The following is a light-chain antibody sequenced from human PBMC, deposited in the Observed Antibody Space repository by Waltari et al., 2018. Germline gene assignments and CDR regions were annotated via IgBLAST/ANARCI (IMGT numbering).Light chain of an antibody. CDR1: SSNIGAGYD. V-gene: IGLV1-40*01. Sequence: QSVLTQPPSVSGAPGQRVTISCTGSSSNIGAGYDVHWYQQLPGTAPKLLIYGNSNRPSGVPYRFSGSKSGTSASLAITVLQAEDEADYYCQSYDSSLAWVFGGGTKLTVL. CDR3: QSYDSSLAWV. CDR2: GNS. J-gene: IGLJ3*02.